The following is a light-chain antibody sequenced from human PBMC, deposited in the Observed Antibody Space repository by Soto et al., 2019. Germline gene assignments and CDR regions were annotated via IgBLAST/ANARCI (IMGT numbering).Light chain of an antibody. CDR1: QSVSNN. V-gene: IGKV3-15*01. CDR3: QQYNNWPPIT. Sequence: EIVMTQSPATLSVSPGERATLSCRASQSVSNNLAWYQQKPGQAPRLLIYGASTRVTGIPARFSGSGSGTEFTLTISSLQSEDFTVYFCQQYNNWPPITFGQGTRLEIK. J-gene: IGKJ5*01. CDR2: GAS.